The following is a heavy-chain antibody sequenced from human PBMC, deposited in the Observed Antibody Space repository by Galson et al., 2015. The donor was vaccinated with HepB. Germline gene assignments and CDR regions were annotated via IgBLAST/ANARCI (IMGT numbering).Heavy chain of an antibody. V-gene: IGHV5-10-1*01. CDR1: GNNFTTYW. Sequence: QSGAEVKKPGESLRISCKGSGNNFTTYWINWVRQMPGKGLEWMGRIDPSDSYINYSPSFQGHVTISGDKSISTAYLQWSSLKASDTAMYYCASVGDCTNALCYIGAAFDIWGQGTMVTVS. J-gene: IGHJ3*02. D-gene: IGHD2-8*01. CDR2: IDPSDSYI. CDR3: ASVGDCTNALCYIGAAFDI.